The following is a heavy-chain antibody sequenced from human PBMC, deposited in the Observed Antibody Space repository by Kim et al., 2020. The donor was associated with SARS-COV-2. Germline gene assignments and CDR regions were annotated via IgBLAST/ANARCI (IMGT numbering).Heavy chain of an antibody. Sequence: GGSLRLSCAASGFTFSSFGMHWVRQAPGKGLEWVAVIWNDGSNKYYADSVKGRFTISRDNSKKTLYLQMNSLRAEDTAVYYCARAHSGYTYGYDYWGQGTLVTVSS. D-gene: IGHD5-18*01. CDR1: GFTFSSFG. CDR2: IWNDGSNK. J-gene: IGHJ4*02. V-gene: IGHV3-33*01. CDR3: ARAHSGYTYGYDY.